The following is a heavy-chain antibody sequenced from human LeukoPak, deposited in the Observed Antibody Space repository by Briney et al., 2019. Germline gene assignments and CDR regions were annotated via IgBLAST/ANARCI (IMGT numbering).Heavy chain of an antibody. CDR1: GFTFSDYA. V-gene: IGHV3-23*01. CDR2: ITGSGAAT. Sequence: GGSLRLSCEGSGFTFSDYAMGWVRQAPGKGLEWVSAITGSGAATWHTDSVKDRFTISRDNSQNTVHLQMNSLRAGDSAIYYCARGSSNARPYCFDFWGQGTQVTVSS. CDR3: ARGSSNARPYCFDF. D-gene: IGHD2-21*01. J-gene: IGHJ4*02.